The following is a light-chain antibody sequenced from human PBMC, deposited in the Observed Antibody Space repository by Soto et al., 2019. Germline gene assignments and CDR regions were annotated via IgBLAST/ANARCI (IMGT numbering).Light chain of an antibody. Sequence: EIVLTQSPGTLSLSPGERATLSCRAGQNIHTNLAWYQQKPGQAPRLLFYGASTGATGLPARFSGSGSGTEFTLTISSLQSEDFAVYYCQHYTNWPLTFGGGTKVDI. CDR3: QHYTNWPLT. CDR1: QNIHTN. J-gene: IGKJ4*01. CDR2: GAS. V-gene: IGKV3-15*01.